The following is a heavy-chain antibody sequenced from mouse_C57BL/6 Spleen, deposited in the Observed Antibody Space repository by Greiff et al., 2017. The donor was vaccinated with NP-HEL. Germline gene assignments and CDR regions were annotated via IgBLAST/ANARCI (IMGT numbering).Heavy chain of an antibody. CDR1: GYTFTDYE. CDR3: TREGIYYGNYVDY. CDR2: IDPETGGT. Sequence: VQLQQSGAELVRPGASVTLSCKASGYTFTDYEMHWVKQTPVHGLEWIGAIDPETGGTAYNQKFKGKAILTADKSSSTAYMELRSLTSEDSAVYYCTREGIYYGNYVDYWGQGTTLTVSS. J-gene: IGHJ2*01. V-gene: IGHV1-15*01. D-gene: IGHD2-1*01.